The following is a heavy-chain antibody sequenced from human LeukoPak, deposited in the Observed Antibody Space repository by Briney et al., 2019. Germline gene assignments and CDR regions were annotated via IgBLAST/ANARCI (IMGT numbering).Heavy chain of an antibody. D-gene: IGHD2-15*01. V-gene: IGHV3-30*18. Sequence: GGSLRLSCAASGFTFSSYGMHWVRQAPGKGLEGVAVISYDGSNKYYADSVKGRFTISRDNSKNTLYLQMNSLRAEDTAVYYCAKDRIVVVEAATHYGMDVWGQGTTVTVSS. J-gene: IGHJ6*02. CDR2: ISYDGSNK. CDR3: AKDRIVVVEAATHYGMDV. CDR1: GFTFSSYG.